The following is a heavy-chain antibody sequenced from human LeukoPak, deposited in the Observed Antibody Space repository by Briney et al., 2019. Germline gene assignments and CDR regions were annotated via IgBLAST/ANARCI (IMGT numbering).Heavy chain of an antibody. CDR3: AKHKAAVGTEALDY. D-gene: IGHD6-13*01. CDR2: ISSNGGST. J-gene: IGHJ4*02. V-gene: IGHV3-64D*06. Sequence: GGSLRLSCSASGFTFSSYAMHWVRQAPGKGLEYVSAISSNGGSTYYADSVKGRFTISRDNSKNTLYLQMSSLRAEDTAVYYCAKHKAAVGTEALDYWGQGTLVTVSS. CDR1: GFTFSSYA.